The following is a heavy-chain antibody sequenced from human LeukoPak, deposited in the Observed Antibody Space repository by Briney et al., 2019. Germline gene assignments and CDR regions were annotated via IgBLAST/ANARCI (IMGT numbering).Heavy chain of an antibody. CDR1: GFTFSSYA. V-gene: IGHV3-23*01. CDR2: IIGSGGNT. D-gene: IGHD5-18*01. Sequence: PGGSLRLSCAASGFTFSSYAMSCVRHAPGKGLEWVSAIIGSGGNTYYTDSVKGRFTISRDNSKNTLYLQMNSLRAEDTAVYYCAKGYSYARDGGSPFDYWGEGTLVTVSS. J-gene: IGHJ4*02. CDR3: AKGYSYARDGGSPFDY.